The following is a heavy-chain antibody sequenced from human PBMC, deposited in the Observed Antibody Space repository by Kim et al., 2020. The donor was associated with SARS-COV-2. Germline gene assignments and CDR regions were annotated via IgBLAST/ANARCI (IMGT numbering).Heavy chain of an antibody. CDR2: ISYDGSNK. V-gene: IGHV3-30-3*01. CDR3: ARDGGYCSSTSCLNWFDP. J-gene: IGHJ5*02. D-gene: IGHD2-2*01. Sequence: GGSLRLSCAASGFTCSSYAMHWVRQAPGKGLEWVAVISYDGSNKYYADSVKGRFTISRDNSKNTLYLQMNSLRAEDTAVYYCARDGGYCSSTSCLNWFDP. CDR1: GFTCSSYA.